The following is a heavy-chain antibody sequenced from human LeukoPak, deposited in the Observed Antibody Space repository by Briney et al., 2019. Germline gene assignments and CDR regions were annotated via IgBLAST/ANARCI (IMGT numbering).Heavy chain of an antibody. Sequence: GESLKISCKASGYSFINHWIGRVRQKPGKGLEWVGIMYPDDSDTRYSPSFQGQVSISADKSLSTAYLQWISLKASDTAMYYCARLIYDSSGYFDYWGQGTLVTVSS. D-gene: IGHD3-22*01. V-gene: IGHV5-51*01. CDR2: MYPDDSDT. J-gene: IGHJ4*02. CDR1: GYSFINHW. CDR3: ARLIYDSSGYFDY.